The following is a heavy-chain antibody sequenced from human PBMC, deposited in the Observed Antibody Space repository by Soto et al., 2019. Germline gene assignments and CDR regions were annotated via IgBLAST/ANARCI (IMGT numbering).Heavy chain of an antibody. J-gene: IGHJ5*02. D-gene: IGHD6-13*01. Sequence: QVQLVQSGAEVKKPGSSVKVSCKASGGTFSSYTISWVRQAPGQGLEWMGRIIPILGIANYAQKFQGRVTITADKSTSTAYMELSSLRSEDTAVYYCASGGRIAAAGSWFDPWGQGTLVTVSS. CDR2: IIPILGIA. V-gene: IGHV1-69*02. CDR1: GGTFSSYT. CDR3: ASGGRIAAAGSWFDP.